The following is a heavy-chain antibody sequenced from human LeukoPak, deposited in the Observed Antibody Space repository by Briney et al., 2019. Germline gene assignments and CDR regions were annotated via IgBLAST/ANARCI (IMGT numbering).Heavy chain of an antibody. CDR3: AKAEGYGARDY. V-gene: IGHV1-46*01. CDR1: GYTFTSYY. D-gene: IGHD5-18*01. CDR2: INPSGGLT. Sequence: ASVKVSCKASGYTFTSYYIYWVRQAPGQGLESMGIINPSGGLTTYSQRFQDRVTITRDTSTKTVYMELTNLTSEDTAVHYCAKAEGYGARDYWGQGTLVTVSS. J-gene: IGHJ4*02.